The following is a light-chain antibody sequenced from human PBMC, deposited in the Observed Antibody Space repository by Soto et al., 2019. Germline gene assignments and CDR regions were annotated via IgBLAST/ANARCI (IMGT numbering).Light chain of an antibody. CDR1: QSVSRY. Sequence: DIQMTQSPSSLSASVGDRVTITCRASQSVSRYVNWYQQKPGKAPKFLIYAATSLQSGVPSRFSGSGSGTAFTLTTSSLQPEDFATYYCQQSSSTPRTFGQGTRVEIK. V-gene: IGKV1-39*01. J-gene: IGKJ1*01. CDR3: QQSSSTPRT. CDR2: AAT.